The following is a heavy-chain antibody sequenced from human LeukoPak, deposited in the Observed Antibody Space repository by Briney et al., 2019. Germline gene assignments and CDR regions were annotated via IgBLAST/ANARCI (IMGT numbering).Heavy chain of an antibody. D-gene: IGHD3-10*01. CDR3: ARDLYYGSGLDRFDY. J-gene: IGHJ4*02. CDR1: GFTFSSYA. CDR2: INTNTGNP. V-gene: IGHV7-4-1*02. Sequence: GGSLRLSCAASGFTFSSYAMNWVRQAPGQGLEWMGWINTNTGNPTYAQGFTGRFVFSLDTSVSTAYLQISSLKAEDTAVYYCARDLYYGSGLDRFDYWGQGTLVTVSS.